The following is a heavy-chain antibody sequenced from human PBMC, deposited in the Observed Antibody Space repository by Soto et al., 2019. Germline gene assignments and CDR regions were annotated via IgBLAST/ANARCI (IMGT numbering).Heavy chain of an antibody. Sequence: QAQLVESGGGVVQPGRSLRLSCAASGFTFSSYGMHWVRQAPGTGLEWVEVISYDGGLQHYADSVKGRFTISRDNSKNVVLLQMNSLRAEDTAVYYCVSDRGYGHASVPYSWGQGTLVSVSS. J-gene: IGHJ4*02. V-gene: IGHV3-30*03. CDR2: ISYDGGLQ. D-gene: IGHD5-18*01. CDR3: VSDRGYGHASVPYS. CDR1: GFTFSSYG.